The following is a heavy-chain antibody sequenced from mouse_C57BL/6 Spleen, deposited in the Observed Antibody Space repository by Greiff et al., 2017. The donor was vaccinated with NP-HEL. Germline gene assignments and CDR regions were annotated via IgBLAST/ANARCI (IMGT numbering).Heavy chain of an antibody. Sequence: VQLQQSGPELVKPGASVKISCKASGYAFSSSWMNWVKQRPGKGLEWIGRIYPGDGDTNYNGKFKGKATLTADKSSSTAYMQLSSLTSEDSAVYFCARSHDGYPFAYWGQGTLVTVSA. CDR1: GYAFSSSW. J-gene: IGHJ3*01. CDR2: IYPGDGDT. D-gene: IGHD2-3*01. CDR3: ARSHDGYPFAY. V-gene: IGHV1-82*01.